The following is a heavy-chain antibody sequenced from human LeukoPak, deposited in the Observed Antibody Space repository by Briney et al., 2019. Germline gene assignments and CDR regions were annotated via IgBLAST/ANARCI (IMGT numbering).Heavy chain of an antibody. D-gene: IGHD3-10*01. V-gene: IGHV1-24*01. Sequence: GASVKLSCKIAGHTLTDFPLHWVRQSPGKGLEWMGGFDPEDSGPIYAQNFQGRLTMTEDTSTDTFYMELSSLRSEDTAVYYCARDALGFGDPYTYWGQGTPVTVSS. CDR1: GHTLTDFP. J-gene: IGHJ4*02. CDR3: ARDALGFGDPYTY. CDR2: FDPEDSGP.